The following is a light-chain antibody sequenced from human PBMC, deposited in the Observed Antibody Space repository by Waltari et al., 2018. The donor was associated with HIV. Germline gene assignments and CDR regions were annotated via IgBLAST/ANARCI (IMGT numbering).Light chain of an antibody. V-gene: IGLV1-44*01. J-gene: IGLJ3*02. CDR2: SNN. CDR1: SSNIGSNP. Sequence: QSVLTQPPSASGTPGQRVTNSCSGSSSNIGSNPVNWYQQLPGTAPKLLIYSNNQRPSGVPDRFSGSKSGTSASLAISGLQSEDEADYYCAAWDDSLNGRVFGGGTKLTVL. CDR3: AAWDDSLNGRV.